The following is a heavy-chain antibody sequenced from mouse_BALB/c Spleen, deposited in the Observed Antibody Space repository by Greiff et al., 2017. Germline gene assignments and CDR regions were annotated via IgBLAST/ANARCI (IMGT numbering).Heavy chain of an antibody. CDR1: GFAFSSYD. Sequence: EVKVVESGGGLVKPGGSLKLSCAASGFAFSSYDMSWVRQTPEKRLEWVAYISSGGGSTYYPDTVKGRFTISRDNAKNTLYLQMSSLKSEDTAMYYCARHGNLYYYAMDYWGQGTSVTVSS. J-gene: IGHJ4*01. CDR3: ARHGNLYYYAMDY. D-gene: IGHD2-1*01. V-gene: IGHV5-12-1*01. CDR2: ISSGGGST.